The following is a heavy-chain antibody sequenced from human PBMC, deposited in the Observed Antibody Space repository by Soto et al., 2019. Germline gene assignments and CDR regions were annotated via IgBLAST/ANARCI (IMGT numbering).Heavy chain of an antibody. V-gene: IGHV1-8*01. Sequence: QVQVVQSGAELKKPGASVKVSCKASGYTFTNYDINWVRQASGQGLEWMGWMNANSGNAAYAQKFQGRVTMTRNTSPSTAYMELSSLRSEDTAVYYCARSRRNCTNGVCYTFYGMDVWGQGTTVTVSS. D-gene: IGHD2-8*01. CDR1: GYTFTNYD. CDR3: ARSRRNCTNGVCYTFYGMDV. CDR2: MNANSGNA. J-gene: IGHJ6*02.